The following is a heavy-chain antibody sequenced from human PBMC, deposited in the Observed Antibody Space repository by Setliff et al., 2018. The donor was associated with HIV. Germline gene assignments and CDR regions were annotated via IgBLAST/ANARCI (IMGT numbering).Heavy chain of an antibody. Sequence: ASVKVSCKTSGYTFTQSHDLHWVRQVPGQGPEWMGWINLVTGKTAYLQKFQGRVIITRDTSASTAFMEMSSLRSEDTAVYFCANGGSGGQFDHWGQGTLGTVS. J-gene: IGHJ4*02. CDR1: GYTFTQSHD. CDR2: INLVTGKT. CDR3: ANGGSGGQFDH. D-gene: IGHD3-16*01. V-gene: IGHV1-3*01.